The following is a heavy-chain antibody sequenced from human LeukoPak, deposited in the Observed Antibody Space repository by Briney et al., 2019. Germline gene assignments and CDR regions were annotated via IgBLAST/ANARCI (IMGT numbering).Heavy chain of an antibody. CDR2: IIPIFGTA. Sequence: SVKVSCKASGGTFSSYAISWVRQAPGQGLEWMGGIIPIFGTANYAQKFQGRVTITADESTSTAYMELSSLRSEDTAVYYCARVCCYYDSSGYYAFDIRGQGTMVTVSS. D-gene: IGHD3-22*01. V-gene: IGHV1-69*13. CDR1: GGTFSSYA. CDR3: ARVCCYYDSSGYYAFDI. J-gene: IGHJ3*02.